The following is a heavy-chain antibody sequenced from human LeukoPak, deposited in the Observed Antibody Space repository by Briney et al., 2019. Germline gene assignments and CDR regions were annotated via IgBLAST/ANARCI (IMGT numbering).Heavy chain of an antibody. V-gene: IGHV4-34*01. CDR1: GGSFSDYY. CDR2: INHSGST. J-gene: IGHJ2*01. Sequence: SETLSLTCAVHGGSFSDYYCSWIRQPPGKGLEWLGEINHSGSTNYNPSLKSRVTISPDTSKNPFSLKLTFVTAADTAVYYCAGRKTVAGYFDLWGRGTLVAVSS. CDR3: AGRKTVAGYFDL. D-gene: IGHD6-19*01.